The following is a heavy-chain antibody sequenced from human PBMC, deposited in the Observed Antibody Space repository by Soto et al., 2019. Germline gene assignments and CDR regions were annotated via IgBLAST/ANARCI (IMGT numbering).Heavy chain of an antibody. CDR1: GFSFSSYA. Sequence: EVQLLESGGGLVQPGGSLRLSCAACGFSFSSYAMSWLRQAPGKGLEWVSAISGSGGSTYYADSVKGRFTISRDNSKNTLYLQMNSLRAEDTAVYYCAKGSAGSGYYYYYYGMDVWGQGTTVTVSS. D-gene: IGHD3-22*01. J-gene: IGHJ6*02. CDR3: AKGSAGSGYYYYYYGMDV. V-gene: IGHV3-23*01. CDR2: ISGSGGST.